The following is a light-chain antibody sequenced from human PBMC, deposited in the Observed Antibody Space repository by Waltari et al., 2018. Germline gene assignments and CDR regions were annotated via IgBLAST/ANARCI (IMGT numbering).Light chain of an antibody. V-gene: IGLV4-69*01. J-gene: IGLJ3*02. CDR3: QTGGHGTWV. Sequence: QLVLTQSPSASASLGASVRLTCTLSSGHSSNIIAWLQQRPEKGPRYLMKVNSDGSHSRGDEIPDRFSGSSSGAARYLTISSVQSGDEGDYYCQTGGHGTWVFGGGTKLTVL. CDR2: VNSDGSH. CDR1: SGHSSNI.